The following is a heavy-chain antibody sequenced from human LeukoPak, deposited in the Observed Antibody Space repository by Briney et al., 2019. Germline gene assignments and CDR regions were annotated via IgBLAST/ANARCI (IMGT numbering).Heavy chain of an antibody. CDR2: ISGSGGST. V-gene: IGHV3-23*01. Sequence: ETLSLTCTVSGGSISSYYWSWVRQAPGKGLEWVSAISGSGGSTYYADSVKGRFTISRDNSKNTLYLQMNSLRAEDTAVYYCAKEEKLRYFDWLLDAFDIWGQGTMVTVSS. CDR1: GGSISSYY. D-gene: IGHD3-9*01. CDR3: AKEEKLRYFDWLLDAFDI. J-gene: IGHJ3*02.